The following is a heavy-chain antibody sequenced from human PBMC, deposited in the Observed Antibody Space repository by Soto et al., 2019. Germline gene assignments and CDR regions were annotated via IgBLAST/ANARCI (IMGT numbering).Heavy chain of an antibody. CDR3: ARDRGDYWSGYYYGMDV. V-gene: IGHV3-48*03. CDR2: ISISGNTI. J-gene: IGHJ6*02. Sequence: VGSLRLSCAASGFTFSSYEMNWVRQAPGKGLELIAYISISGNTIYYSDSVKGRFTSSRDNAKDSVFLQMNSLRVEDTAVYYCARDRGDYWSGYYYGMDVWGQGTTVTVSS. D-gene: IGHD3-3*01. CDR1: GFTFSSYE.